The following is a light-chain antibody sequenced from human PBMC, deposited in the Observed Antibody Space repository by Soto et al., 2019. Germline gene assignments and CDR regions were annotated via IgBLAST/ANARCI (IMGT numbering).Light chain of an antibody. CDR1: ENIFKF. V-gene: IGKV1-5*01. J-gene: IGKJ4*01. Sequence: DIQLIQSPATLSASVGDRITITCRASENIFKFLAWYQQRSGSAPNLLIYAASDLESGVPSRFSVSGSVTEFTLTIDNLQPDDFSTYECHPYNTQSITFGGGTKVDVK. CDR2: AAS. CDR3: HPYNTQSIT.